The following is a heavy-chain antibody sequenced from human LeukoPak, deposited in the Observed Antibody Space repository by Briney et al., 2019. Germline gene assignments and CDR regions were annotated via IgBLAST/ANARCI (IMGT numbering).Heavy chain of an antibody. V-gene: IGHV3-7*01. D-gene: IGHD3-3*01. CDR3: ARDRRIANYDFWSGYYTDIDY. Sequence: GGSLRLSCAASGFTFDDYGMSWVRQAPGKGLEWVANIKQDGSEKYYVDSVKGRFTISRDNAKNSLYLQMNSLRAEDTAVYYCARDRRIANYDFWSGYYTDIDYWGQGTLVTVSS. J-gene: IGHJ4*02. CDR1: GFTFDDYG. CDR2: IKQDGSEK.